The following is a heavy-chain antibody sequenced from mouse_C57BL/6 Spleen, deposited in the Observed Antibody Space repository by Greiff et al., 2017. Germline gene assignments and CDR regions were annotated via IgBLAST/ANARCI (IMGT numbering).Heavy chain of an antibody. CDR3: ASHSSGLYYAMDY. D-gene: IGHD3-2*02. V-gene: IGHV2-6*01. CDR2: IWGVGST. Sequence: VKLVESGPGLVAPSQSLSITCTVSGFSLTSYGVDWVRQSPGKGLEWLGVIWGVGSTNYNSALKSRLSISKDNSKSQVFLKMNSLQTDDTAMYYCASHSSGLYYAMDYWGQGTSVTVSS. J-gene: IGHJ4*01. CDR1: GFSLTSYG.